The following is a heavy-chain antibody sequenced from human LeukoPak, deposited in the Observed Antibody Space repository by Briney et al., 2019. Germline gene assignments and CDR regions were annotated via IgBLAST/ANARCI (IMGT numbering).Heavy chain of an antibody. J-gene: IGHJ5*02. CDR2: TYYRATGYN. V-gene: IGHV6-1*01. CDR3: ARRLTQYDCFDP. CDR1: GDSVSINSVT. D-gene: IGHD2-2*01. Sequence: SQTLSLTFAISGDSVSINSVTWNWLRQSPARGLEWLGRTYYRATGYNDYAVSVRARITVNPDTSNNQFSLPLNSVTPEDTAVYYCARRLTQYDCFDPWGQGILVTVSS.